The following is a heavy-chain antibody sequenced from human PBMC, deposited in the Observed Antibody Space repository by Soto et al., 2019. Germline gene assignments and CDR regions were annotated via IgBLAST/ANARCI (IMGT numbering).Heavy chain of an antibody. CDR1: GGSFSSYY. V-gene: IGHV4-59*01. CDR2: IFYSGST. J-gene: IGHJ4*02. D-gene: IGHD1-26*01. Sequence: SETLSLTCAVYGGSFSSYYWSWIRQPPGKGLEWIGYIFYSGSTNYNPSLKSRVTISVDTSKNQFSLKLSSVTAADTAVYYCARRYGGNFDYWGQGTLVTVSS. CDR3: ARRYGGNFDY.